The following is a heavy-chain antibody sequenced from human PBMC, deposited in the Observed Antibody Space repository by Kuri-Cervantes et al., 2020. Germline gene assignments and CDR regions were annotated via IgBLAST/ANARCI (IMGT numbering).Heavy chain of an antibody. Sequence: GESLKISCAASGLTFSNAWMSWVRQAPGKGLEWVSYISRSSSTIYYADSVKGRFTISRDNAKNSLYLEMNSLRVEDTAVYYCAREYSNYVEYFQDWGQGTLVTVSS. V-gene: IGHV3-48*01. CDR2: ISRSSSTI. D-gene: IGHD4-11*01. J-gene: IGHJ1*01. CDR1: GLTFSNAW. CDR3: AREYSNYVEYFQD.